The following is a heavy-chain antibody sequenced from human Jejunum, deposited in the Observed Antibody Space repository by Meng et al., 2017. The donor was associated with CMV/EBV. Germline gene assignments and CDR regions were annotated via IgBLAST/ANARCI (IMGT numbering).Heavy chain of an antibody. V-gene: IGHV4-61*02. CDR1: GGSINSGNYY. CDR2: IYTSGST. D-gene: IGHD6-19*01. Sequence: QWPLQESGPGLLTPSQTLSPPCTVSGGSINSGNYYRSWIRQPAGKGLEWIGRIYTSGSTNYNPSLQSRVAISLDTSKNLFSLKLSSVTAADTAVYYCAVGAVAGTGYWGQGILVTVSS. CDR3: AVGAVAGTGY. J-gene: IGHJ4*02.